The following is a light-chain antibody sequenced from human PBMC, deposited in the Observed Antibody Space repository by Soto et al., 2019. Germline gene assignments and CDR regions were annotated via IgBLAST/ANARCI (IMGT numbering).Light chain of an antibody. CDR3: QQYVTSPRT. CDR2: GAS. Sequence: VLTQSPDTLSLSPGETATLSCRASQSLRPTYVAWYQQKPGQAPRLLIYGASFRATDIPGRFSGRGSGTDFTLTISRLEPEDFAVYYCQQYVTSPRTFGLGNKVEMK. CDR1: QSLRPTY. J-gene: IGKJ1*01. V-gene: IGKV3-20*01.